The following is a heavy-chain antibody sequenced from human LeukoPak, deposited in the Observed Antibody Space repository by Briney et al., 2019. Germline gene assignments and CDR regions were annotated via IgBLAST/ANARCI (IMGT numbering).Heavy chain of an antibody. V-gene: IGHV4-4*07. CDR1: GGSISSYY. CDR3: ARDAHAAGGKTKFDP. CDR2: IYTSGST. J-gene: IGHJ5*02. Sequence: SETLSLTCTVSGGSISSYYWSWIRQPAGKGLEWIGRIYTSGSTNYNPSLKSRVTMSVDTSKNQFSLKLSSVTAADTAAYYCARDAHAAGGKTKFDPWGQGTLVTVSS. D-gene: IGHD6-13*01.